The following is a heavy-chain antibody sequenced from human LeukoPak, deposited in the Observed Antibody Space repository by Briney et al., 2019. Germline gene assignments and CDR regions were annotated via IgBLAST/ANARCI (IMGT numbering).Heavy chain of an antibody. Sequence: GGSLRLSCAASGFTFSTYNMNWVRQAPGKGLDWGALIWDDGNNKYYADSVKGRFTISRDNSKNTLYLQMNSLRAEDTAVYYCARDNGEWRLNWFDHWGQGTLVTVSS. CDR2: IWDDGNNK. J-gene: IGHJ5*02. V-gene: IGHV3-33*08. D-gene: IGHD2-8*01. CDR3: ARDNGEWRLNWFDH. CDR1: GFTFSTYN.